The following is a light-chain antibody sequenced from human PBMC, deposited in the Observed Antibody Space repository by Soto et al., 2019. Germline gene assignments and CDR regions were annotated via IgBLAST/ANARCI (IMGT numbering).Light chain of an antibody. CDR2: LNSDGSH. J-gene: IGLJ3*02. CDR3: QTWGTGLLV. CDR1: SGHSSYA. V-gene: IGLV4-69*01. Sequence: QLVLTQSPSASASLGASVKLTCTLSSGHSSYAIAWHQQQPEKDPRYLMKLNSDGSHSKGDGIPDRFSGSSSGAERYLTISSLQSEDEADYYCQTWGTGLLVFGGGTKVTVL.